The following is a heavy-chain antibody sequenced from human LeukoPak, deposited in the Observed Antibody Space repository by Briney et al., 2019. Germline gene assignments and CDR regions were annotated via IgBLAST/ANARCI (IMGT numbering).Heavy chain of an antibody. CDR1: GGTFSSYL. CDR3: ARDVVGAYGTKALDD. Sequence: SVKVSCKASGGTFSSYLISWVRQAPGQGLEWMGGIIPIIGTADYIQKFQDRVTITADESTTTSYMELRSLRSDDTAVYYCARDVVGAYGTKALDDWGQGTLVTVSA. D-gene: IGHD1-26*01. V-gene: IGHV1-69*13. CDR2: IIPIIGTA. J-gene: IGHJ4*02.